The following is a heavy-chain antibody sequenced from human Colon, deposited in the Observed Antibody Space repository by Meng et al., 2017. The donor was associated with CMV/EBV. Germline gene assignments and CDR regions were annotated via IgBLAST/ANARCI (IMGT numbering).Heavy chain of an antibody. CDR3: AHTYYDNSWSSYFDY. CDR2: IYWNDDR. J-gene: IGHJ4*02. D-gene: IGHD3-16*01. V-gene: IGHV2-5*01. CDR1: GFSVSTSGVG. Sequence: SGPTLVKPTETLTLTCSFSGFSVSTSGVGVGWIRQPPGKALECLALIYWNDDRRYSSSLKTRLTITRDTSKNQVVLTMTNMDPVDTATYYCAHTYYDNSWSSYFDYWGQGTLVTVSS.